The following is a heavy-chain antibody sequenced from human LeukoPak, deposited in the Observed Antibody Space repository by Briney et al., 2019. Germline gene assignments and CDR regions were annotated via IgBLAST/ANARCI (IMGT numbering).Heavy chain of an antibody. CDR2: IWYDGSNK. D-gene: IGHD3-10*01. CDR3: ARECYYGSGSHDY. CDR1: GFTFSSYG. V-gene: IGHV3-33*01. J-gene: IGHJ4*02. Sequence: TGRSLRLSCAASGFTFSSYGMHWVRQAPGQGLEWVAVIWYDGSNKYYADSVKGRFTISRDNSKNTLYLQMNSLRAEDTAVYYCARECYYGSGSHDYWGQGTLVTVSS.